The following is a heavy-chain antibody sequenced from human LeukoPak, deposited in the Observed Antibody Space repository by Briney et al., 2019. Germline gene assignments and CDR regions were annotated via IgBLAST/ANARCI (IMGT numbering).Heavy chain of an antibody. CDR2: IGDTT. CDR1: GFTFSSYA. Sequence: PGGSLRLSCAASGFTFSSYAMSWVRQAPGKGLEWVSSIGDTTYYADPVKGRFTISRDNSKNTLYLQMNSLRAEDTAVYYCAKDEWSGSYYCDYWGQGTLVTVSS. J-gene: IGHJ4*02. V-gene: IGHV3-23*01. D-gene: IGHD1-26*01. CDR3: AKDEWSGSYYCDY.